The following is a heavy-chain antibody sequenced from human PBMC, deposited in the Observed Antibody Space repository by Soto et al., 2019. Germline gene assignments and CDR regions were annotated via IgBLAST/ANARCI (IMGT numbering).Heavy chain of an antibody. CDR1: GFTFSSYA. Sequence: EVQLLESGGGLVQPGGSLRLSCAASGFTFSSYAMRWVRQAPGKGLEWVSAISGSGGSTYYADSVKGRFTISRDNSKHPVYLQMNSLRAEDTAVYYCARRGPGTYFDYWGQGTLVTVSS. J-gene: IGHJ4*02. V-gene: IGHV3-23*01. CDR3: ARRGPGTYFDY. CDR2: ISGSGGST. D-gene: IGHD6-13*01.